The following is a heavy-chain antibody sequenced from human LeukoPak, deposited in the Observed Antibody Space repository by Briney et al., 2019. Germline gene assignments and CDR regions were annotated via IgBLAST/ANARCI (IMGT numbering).Heavy chain of an antibody. V-gene: IGHV1-2*02. Sequence: ASVKVSCKASGYTFTDYHMHWVRQAPGQGLEWMGWINPDSGGTNYAQKFQGRVTMTRDTSISTVYMELSRLRSDDTAVYYCARVDYGGFDYWGQRTLVTVSS. CDR1: GYTFTDYH. D-gene: IGHD4-23*01. CDR2: INPDSGGT. J-gene: IGHJ4*02. CDR3: ARVDYGGFDY.